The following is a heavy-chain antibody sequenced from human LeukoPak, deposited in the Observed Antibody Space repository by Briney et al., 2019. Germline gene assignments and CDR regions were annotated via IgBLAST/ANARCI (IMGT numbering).Heavy chain of an antibody. Sequence: ASVKVSCKASGYTFTGYYMHWVRQAPGQGLEWMGWFNPNSGGTNYAQKFQGRVTMTRDTSISTAYMELSRLRSDDTAVYYCASRGRVRGLLNLAYLHHWGQGTRITVSS. V-gene: IGHV1-2*02. CDR1: GYTFTGYY. CDR2: FNPNSGGT. J-gene: IGHJ1*01. CDR3: ASRGRVRGLLNLAYLHH. D-gene: IGHD3-10*01.